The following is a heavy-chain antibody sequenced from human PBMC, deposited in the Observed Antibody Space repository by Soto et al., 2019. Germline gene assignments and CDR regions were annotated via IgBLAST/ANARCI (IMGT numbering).Heavy chain of an antibody. CDR2: IYHSGST. D-gene: IGHD1-26*01. CDR1: GGSISSSNW. Sequence: QVQLQESGPGLVKPSGTLSLTCAVSGGSISSSNWWSWVRQPPGKGLEWIGEIYHSGSTNYNPSLTSRVTLSVDXXKIQFSLNLSSVTAADTAVYYCARVSGTYYYGMDVWGQGTTVTVSS. CDR3: ARVSGTYYYGMDV. J-gene: IGHJ6*02. V-gene: IGHV4-4*02.